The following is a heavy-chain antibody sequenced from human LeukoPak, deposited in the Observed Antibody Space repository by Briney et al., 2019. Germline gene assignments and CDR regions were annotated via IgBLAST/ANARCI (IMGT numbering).Heavy chain of an antibody. CDR1: GFTFRSYW. V-gene: IGHV3-74*01. CDR2: IDNDGTST. J-gene: IGHJ3*02. Sequence: PGGSLRLSCAASGFTFRSYWMQWVRQVPGKGLVWVSRIDNDGTSTTYADSVKGRFTISRDNSKNTLYLQMNSLRAEDTAVYYCARDYFDGQGAFDIWGQGTMVTVSS. CDR3: ARDYFDGQGAFDI. D-gene: IGHD3-9*01.